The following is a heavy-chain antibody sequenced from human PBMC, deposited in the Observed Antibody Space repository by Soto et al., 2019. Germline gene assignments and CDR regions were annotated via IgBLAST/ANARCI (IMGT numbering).Heavy chain of an antibody. J-gene: IGHJ5*02. CDR2: INAGNGNT. Sequence: EASVKVSCKASGYTFTSYAMHWVRQAPGQRLEWMGWINAGNGNTKYSQRFQGRVTITADKSTSTAYMELSSLRSEDTAVYYCARDRQWPRGQGTLVTVSS. D-gene: IGHD6-19*01. CDR1: GYTFTSYA. V-gene: IGHV1-3*01. CDR3: ARDRQWP.